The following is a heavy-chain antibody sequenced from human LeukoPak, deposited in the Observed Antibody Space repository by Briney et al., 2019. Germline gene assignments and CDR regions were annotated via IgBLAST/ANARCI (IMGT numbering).Heavy chain of an antibody. CDR2: IRYDGSNK. CDR3: ARDRVAVAGNYYYYMDV. Sequence: GGSLRLSCAASGFTFSSYDILWVRQAPGKGLEWVAFIRYDGSNKYYADSVKGRFTISRDNSKNTLYLQMNSLRAEDTAVYYCARDRVAVAGNYYYYMDVWGKGTTVTVSS. D-gene: IGHD6-19*01. CDR1: GFTFSSYD. J-gene: IGHJ6*03. V-gene: IGHV3-30*02.